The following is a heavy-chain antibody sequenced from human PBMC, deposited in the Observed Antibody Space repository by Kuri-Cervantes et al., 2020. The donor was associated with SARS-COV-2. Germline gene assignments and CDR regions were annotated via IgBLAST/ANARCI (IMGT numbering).Heavy chain of an antibody. CDR2: ISSSRNYI. V-gene: IGHV3-21*04. Sequence: ETLSLTCAASGFTFSSYNMNWVRQAPGKGLEWVSSISSSRNYIYYADSVKGRFTISRDNAKSSLYLQMNSLRAEDTAVYYCARDFSGGQLLSGWSRQTYYYYYYMDVWGKGTTVTVSS. CDR1: GFTFSSYN. CDR3: ARDFSGGQLLSGWSRQTYYYYYYMDV. D-gene: IGHD2-2*01. J-gene: IGHJ6*03.